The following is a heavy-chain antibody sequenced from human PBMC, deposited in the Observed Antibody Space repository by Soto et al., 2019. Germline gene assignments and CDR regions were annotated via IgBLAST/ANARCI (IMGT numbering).Heavy chain of an antibody. CDR2: ISAYNGNT. V-gene: IGHV1-18*04. CDR1: GYTFTSYG. CDR3: ARKFGYRYSSGWYTGSYFDY. D-gene: IGHD6-19*01. Sequence: QVQLVQSGAEVKKPGASVKVSCKASGYTFTSYGISWVRQAPGQGLEWMGWISAYNGNTNYAQKLQGRVTMTTDTSTSTAYMELRSLRSDDTAGYYCARKFGYRYSSGWYTGSYFDYWGQGTLVTVSS. J-gene: IGHJ4*02.